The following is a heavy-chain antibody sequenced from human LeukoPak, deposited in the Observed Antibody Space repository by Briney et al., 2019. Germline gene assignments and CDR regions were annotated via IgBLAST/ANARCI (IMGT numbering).Heavy chain of an antibody. CDR2: INHSGST. D-gene: IGHD4-17*01. CDR3: ARGTMTTVTYYFDY. J-gene: IGHJ4*02. V-gene: IGHV4-34*01. Sequence: SETLSLTCAVHGGSFSGYYWSWIRQPPGKGLEWIGEINHSGSTNYNPSLKSRVTISVDTSKNQFSLKLSSVTAADTAVYYCARGTMTTVTYYFDYWGQGTLVTVSS. CDR1: GGSFSGYY.